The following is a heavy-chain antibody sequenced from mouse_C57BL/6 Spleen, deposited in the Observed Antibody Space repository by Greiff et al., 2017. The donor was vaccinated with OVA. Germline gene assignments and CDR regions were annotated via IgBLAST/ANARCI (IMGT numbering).Heavy chain of an antibody. Sequence: EVQRVESGGGLVKPGGSLKLSCAASGFTFSDYGMHWVRQAPETGLEWVAYISSGSSTIYYADTVKGRFTISRDNAKNTLFLQMTSLRSEDTAMYYCATYYGSSFDYWGQGTTLTVSS. CDR3: ATYYGSSFDY. D-gene: IGHD1-1*01. CDR2: ISSGSSTI. J-gene: IGHJ2*01. CDR1: GFTFSDYG. V-gene: IGHV5-17*01.